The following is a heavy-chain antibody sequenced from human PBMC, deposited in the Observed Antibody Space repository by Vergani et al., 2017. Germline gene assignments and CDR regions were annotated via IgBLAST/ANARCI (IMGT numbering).Heavy chain of an antibody. CDR2: IKQDGSEK. J-gene: IGHJ6*03. V-gene: IGHV3-7*01. CDR3: ARDELDIVAYLYYYYYMDV. CDR1: GFTFSSYW. D-gene: IGHD2-15*01. Sequence: EVQLVESGGGLVQPGGSLRLSCAASGFTFSSYWMSWVRQAPGKVLEWVANIKQDGSEKYYVDSVKGRFTISRDNAKNSLYLQMNSLRAEDTAVYYCARDELDIVAYLYYYYYMDVWGKGTTVTVSS.